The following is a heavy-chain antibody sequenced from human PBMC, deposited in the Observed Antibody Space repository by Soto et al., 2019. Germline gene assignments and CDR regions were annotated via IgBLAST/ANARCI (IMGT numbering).Heavy chain of an antibody. CDR1: GYTFITYG. CDR2: INTNNGNP. V-gene: IGHV1-18*01. Sequence: GASVKVSCKASGYTFITYGISWVRQAPGQGLEWMGRINTNNGNPNYAQKLQGRVTMTTDTSTSTAYMELKSLRSDDTAVYYCARDSETYSSTWSPFDYWSQGTLVTVSS. CDR3: ARDSETYSSTWSPFDY. J-gene: IGHJ4*02. D-gene: IGHD6-13*01.